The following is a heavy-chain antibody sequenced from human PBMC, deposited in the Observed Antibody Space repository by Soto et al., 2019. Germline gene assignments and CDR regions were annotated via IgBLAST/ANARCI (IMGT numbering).Heavy chain of an antibody. Sequence: EVQLVESGGGLVKPGGSLRLSCAASGFTFSSYSMNWVRQAPGKGLEWVSSISSSSSYIYYADSVKGRFTISRDNAKNSLYLQMNSLRAEDTAVYYCARDAVLRYFATDYYYYYMDVWGKGTTVTVSS. CDR1: GFTFSSYS. CDR2: ISSSSSYI. CDR3: ARDAVLRYFATDYYYYYMDV. J-gene: IGHJ6*03. D-gene: IGHD3-9*01. V-gene: IGHV3-21*01.